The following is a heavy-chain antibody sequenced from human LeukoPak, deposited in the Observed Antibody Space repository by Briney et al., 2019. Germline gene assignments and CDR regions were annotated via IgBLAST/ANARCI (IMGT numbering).Heavy chain of an antibody. V-gene: IGHV3-7*01. J-gene: IGHJ4*02. CDR2: IKEDGSEK. CDR3: ASGRQLGY. CDR1: GFTFSNYW. D-gene: IGHD6-13*01. Sequence: GGSLSLSCAASGFTFSNYWMSWVRQAPGKGLEWVAYIKEDGSEKYYVDSVKGRFTISRDNARNSLYLQMNSLRAEDTAVYYCASGRQLGYWGQGTLVTVSS.